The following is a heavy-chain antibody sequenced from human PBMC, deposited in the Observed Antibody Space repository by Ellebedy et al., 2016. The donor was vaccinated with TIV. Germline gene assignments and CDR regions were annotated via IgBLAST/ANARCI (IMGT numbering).Heavy chain of an antibody. D-gene: IGHD6-19*01. CDR2: ISYDGSNK. V-gene: IGHV3-30*18. CDR1: GFTFSSYG. Sequence: GGSLRLXXAASGFTFSSYGMHWVRQAPGKGLEWVAVISYDGSNKYYADSVKGRFTISRDNSKNTLYLQMNSLRAEDTAVYYCANQADSSGWYEYYYYYYGMDVWGQGTTVTVSS. CDR3: ANQADSSGWYEYYYYYYGMDV. J-gene: IGHJ6*02.